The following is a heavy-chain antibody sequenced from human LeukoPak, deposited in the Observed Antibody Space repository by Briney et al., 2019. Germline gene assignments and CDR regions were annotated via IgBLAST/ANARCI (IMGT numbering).Heavy chain of an antibody. CDR1: GGSISSSSYY. D-gene: IGHD5-24*01. V-gene: IGHV3-74*01. CDR2: INSDGSST. CDR3: ARDLGRDGYFDY. J-gene: IGHJ4*02. Sequence: TSETLSLTCTVSGGSISSSSYYWGWIRQPPGKGLEWVSRINSDGSSTSYADSVKGRLTISRDNAKNTLYLQMNSLRAEDTAVCYCARDLGRDGYFDYWGQGTLVTVSS.